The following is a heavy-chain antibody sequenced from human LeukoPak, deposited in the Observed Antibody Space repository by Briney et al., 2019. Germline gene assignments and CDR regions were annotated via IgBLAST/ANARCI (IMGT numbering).Heavy chain of an antibody. CDR2: ISYTGTYI. CDR1: AFSLSAYN. Sequence: PGGSLRLSCAASAFSLSAYNMNWVRQAPGKGLEWVSSISYTGTYIYYADSVKGRFTISRDNAQNSLYLQMNSLRAEDTAIYYCVREGWHKEGVNFGVVIFYFDYWGQGTLVTVSS. J-gene: IGHJ4*02. D-gene: IGHD3-3*01. CDR3: VREGWHKEGVNFGVVIFYFDY. V-gene: IGHV3-21*04.